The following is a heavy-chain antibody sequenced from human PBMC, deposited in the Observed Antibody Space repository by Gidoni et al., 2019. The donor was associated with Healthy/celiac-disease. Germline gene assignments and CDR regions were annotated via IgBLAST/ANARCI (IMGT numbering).Heavy chain of an antibody. J-gene: IGHJ6*02. Sequence: EVQLVQAGAEVKKPGESLKIPCKGSGYSFTSYWIGWVSQMPGKGLEWMGIIYPDYSDTRYSPSYQGQVTISADKSISTAYLQWSSLKASDTAMYYCARHTSSSAYYYYYGMDVWGQGTTVTVSS. CDR1: GYSFTSYW. CDR3: ARHTSSSAYYYYYGMDV. D-gene: IGHD6-6*01. CDR2: IYPDYSDT. V-gene: IGHV5-51*01.